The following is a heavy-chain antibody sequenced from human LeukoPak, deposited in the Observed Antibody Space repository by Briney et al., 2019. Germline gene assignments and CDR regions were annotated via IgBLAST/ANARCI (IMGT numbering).Heavy chain of an antibody. CDR2: IYTSGST. CDR1: GGSISSSNYY. V-gene: IGHV4-61*02. D-gene: IGHD6-6*01. Sequence: SETLSLTCTVSGGSISSSNYYWSWIRQPAGKGLEWIGRIYTSGSTNYNPSLKSRVTISVDTSKNQFSLKLSSVTAADTAVYYCARWSGSVTARNYYYYMDVWGEGTTVTVSS. CDR3: ARWSGSVTARNYYYYMDV. J-gene: IGHJ6*03.